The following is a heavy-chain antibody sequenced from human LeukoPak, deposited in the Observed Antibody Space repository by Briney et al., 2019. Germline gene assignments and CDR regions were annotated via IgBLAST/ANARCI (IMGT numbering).Heavy chain of an antibody. Sequence: SETLSLTCAVYGGSFSGYYWSWIRQPPGKGLEWIGVINHSGSTNYNPSLKSRVTISVDTSKNQFSLKLGSVTAADTAVYYCARERRPRYSSGWYFGYWGQGTLVTVSS. J-gene: IGHJ4*02. D-gene: IGHD6-19*01. V-gene: IGHV4-34*01. CDR1: GGSFSGYY. CDR2: INHSGST. CDR3: ARERRPRYSSGWYFGY.